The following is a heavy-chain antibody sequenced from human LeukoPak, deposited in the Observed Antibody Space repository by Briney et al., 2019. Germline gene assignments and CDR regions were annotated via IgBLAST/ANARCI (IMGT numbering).Heavy chain of an antibody. CDR3: ARSYQLLNWFDP. D-gene: IGHD2-2*01. Sequence: SETLSLTCTVSGGSISSYYWGWIRQPPGKGLEWIGYIYYSGSTNYNPSLKSRVTISVDTSKNQFSLKLSSVTAADTAVYYCARSYQLLNWFDPWGQGTLVTVSS. J-gene: IGHJ5*02. CDR1: GGSISSYY. V-gene: IGHV4-59*01. CDR2: IYYSGST.